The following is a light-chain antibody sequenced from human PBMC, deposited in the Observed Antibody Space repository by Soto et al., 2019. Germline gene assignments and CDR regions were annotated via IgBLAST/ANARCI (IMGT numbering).Light chain of an antibody. CDR2: EGTGGIVG. J-gene: IGLJ3*02. V-gene: IGLV9-49*01. Sequence: QPVLTQPPSASASLGASVTLTCTLSSGYSNYKVDWYQQRPGKGPRFVMREGTGGIVGSKGDGIPDRFSVLGSGLSRYLTIKNIQEEDENDYHADHVSGSNFVSAGVFGGGTQLTVL. CDR3: DHVSGSNFVSAGV. CDR1: SGYSNYK.